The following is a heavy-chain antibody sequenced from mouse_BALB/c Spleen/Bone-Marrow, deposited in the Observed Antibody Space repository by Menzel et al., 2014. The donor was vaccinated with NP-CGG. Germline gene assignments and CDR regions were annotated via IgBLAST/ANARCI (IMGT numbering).Heavy chain of an antibody. CDR3: ARENYGSSLAY. Sequence: VQLQQSGPELVKPGASVKVSCKASGYAFTSYNMYWVKQSHGKSLEWIGYIDPYNGGTSYNQKFKGKATLIVDKSSSTAYMHLSSLTSEDSSVYYCARENYGSSLAYWGQGTLVTVSA. V-gene: IGHV1S135*01. CDR2: IDPYNGGT. CDR1: GYAFTSYN. D-gene: IGHD1-1*01. J-gene: IGHJ3*01.